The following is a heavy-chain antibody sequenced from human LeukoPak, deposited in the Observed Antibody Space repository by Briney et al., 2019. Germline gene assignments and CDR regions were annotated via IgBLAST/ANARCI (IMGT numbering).Heavy chain of an antibody. CDR3: AKSPDVAGTGRFDY. Sequence: GGSLRLSCAGSGCTFSSYAMNWVRQAPGKGLEWVSGISGSGASTYYADSVKGRFSISRDDSKNTLYLQMNSLRAEDTAVYYCAKSPDVAGTGRFDYWGQGTLVTVSS. D-gene: IGHD6-19*01. J-gene: IGHJ4*02. V-gene: IGHV3-23*01. CDR2: ISGSGAST. CDR1: GCTFSSYA.